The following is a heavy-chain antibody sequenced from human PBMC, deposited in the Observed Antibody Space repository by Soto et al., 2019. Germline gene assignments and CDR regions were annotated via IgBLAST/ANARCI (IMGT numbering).Heavy chain of an antibody. D-gene: IGHD3-22*01. CDR1: GGTFSSYA. V-gene: IGHV1-69*13. CDR2: IIPIFGTA. J-gene: IGHJ4*02. CDR3: ARVGVDGSGSGVDY. Sequence: GASVKVSCKASGGTFSSYAISWVRQAPGQGLEWMGGIIPIFGTANYAQKFQGRVTITADESTSTAHMELSSLRSEDTAVYYCARVGVDGSGSGVDYWGQGTLVTVSS.